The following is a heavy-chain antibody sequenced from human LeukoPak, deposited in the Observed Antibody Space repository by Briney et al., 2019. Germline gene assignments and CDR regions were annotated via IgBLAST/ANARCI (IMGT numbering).Heavy chain of an antibody. CDR2: INQDGSER. D-gene: IGHD4-17*01. V-gene: IGHV3-7*01. CDR3: ARVEYDYGEGIDY. J-gene: IGHJ4*02. CDR1: GFTFSSHW. Sequence: GGSLRLSCAASGFTFSSHWMTWVRQAPGKGLEWVANINQDGSERYYVDSVKGRFTISRDNAKNSLYLQMNSLRAEDTAVYYCARVEYDYGEGIDYWGQGTLVTVSS.